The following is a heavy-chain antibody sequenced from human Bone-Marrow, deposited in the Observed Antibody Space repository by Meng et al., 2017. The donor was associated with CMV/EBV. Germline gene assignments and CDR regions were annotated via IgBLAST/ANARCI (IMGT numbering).Heavy chain of an antibody. D-gene: IGHD3-10*01. V-gene: IGHV3-30*02. CDR1: GFIFSNYG. CDR2: MQHDGSDI. CDR3: AQDQKLFPFDY. J-gene: IGHJ4*02. Sequence: GESLKISCAASGFIFSNYGIHWVRQAPGRGLEWVAFMQHDGSDIFYADSVKGRFTISRDNSKNTVSLQMNSLRPEDTAVYYCAQDQKLFPFDYWGQGTLVTVSS.